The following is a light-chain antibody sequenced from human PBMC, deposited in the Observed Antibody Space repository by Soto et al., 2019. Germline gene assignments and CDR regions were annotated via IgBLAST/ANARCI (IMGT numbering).Light chain of an antibody. J-gene: IGKJ1*01. V-gene: IGKV1-5*01. CDR1: QSISSW. Sequence: DIPMTQSPSTLSASVGDRVTITCRASQSISSWLAWYQQKPGKAPKLLIYDASILQSGVPSRFSGSGSGTEFTLTISSLQPDDFATYYCQHYNSYPWTFGQGTKVEIK. CDR2: DAS. CDR3: QHYNSYPWT.